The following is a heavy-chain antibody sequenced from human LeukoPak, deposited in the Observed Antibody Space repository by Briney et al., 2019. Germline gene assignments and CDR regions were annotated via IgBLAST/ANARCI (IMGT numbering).Heavy chain of an antibody. J-gene: IGHJ4*02. CDR1: GGSISSYY. CDR2: IYYSGST. CDR3: ARLASEIDY. Sequence: SETLSLTCTVSGGSISSYYWSWIRQPPGKGLEWIGYIYYSGSTNYNPSLKSRVTISVDTSKNQFSLKLSSVTAADTAVYYCARLASEIDYWSQGTLVTVSS. V-gene: IGHV4-59*01.